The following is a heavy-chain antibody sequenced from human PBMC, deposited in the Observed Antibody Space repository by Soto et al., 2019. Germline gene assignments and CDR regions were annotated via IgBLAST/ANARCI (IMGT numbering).Heavy chain of an antibody. Sequence: GESLKISFKSSGYSFTDYWIGLVRQIPGKGLEWMGIIYPGDSDARYSPSFQGQVTISVDTSINTAFLRWNSLTASDTAVYSCAKPNGPPASPFDYWGQGTLVTVSS. J-gene: IGHJ4*02. V-gene: IGHV5-51*01. D-gene: IGHD2-8*01. CDR1: GYSFTDYW. CDR3: AKPNGPPASPFDY. CDR2: IYPGDSDA.